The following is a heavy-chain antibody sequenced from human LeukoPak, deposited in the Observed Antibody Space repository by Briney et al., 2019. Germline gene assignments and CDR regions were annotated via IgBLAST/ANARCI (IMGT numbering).Heavy chain of an antibody. CDR1: GSTFSTYD. CDR3: AKGVTASYYDY. D-gene: IGHD5-18*01. V-gene: IGHV3-23*01. J-gene: IGHJ4*02. CDR2: TSRSGEKT. Sequence: SRTLSWAASGSTFSTYDMSWVRPPPRKGLEWVSATSRSGEKTNYADSVKGWFTISRDNSRNTLSLQMSKLRADDTAVYYCAKGVTASYYDYWGQGTVVTVSA.